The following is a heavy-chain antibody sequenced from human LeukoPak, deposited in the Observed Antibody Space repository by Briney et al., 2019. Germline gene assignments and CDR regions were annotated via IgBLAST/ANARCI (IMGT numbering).Heavy chain of an antibody. CDR2: IYYSGST. J-gene: IGHJ4*02. CDR1: GGSISSSSYY. Sequence: SETLSLTCTVSGGSISSSSYYWGWIRQSPGKGLEWIGSIYYSGSTYYNPSLKSRVTISVDTSKNQFSLKLSSVTAADTAVYYCARREGCSSTSCPPYYFDYWGQGTLVTVSS. V-gene: IGHV4-39*01. D-gene: IGHD2-2*01. CDR3: ARREGCSSTSCPPYYFDY.